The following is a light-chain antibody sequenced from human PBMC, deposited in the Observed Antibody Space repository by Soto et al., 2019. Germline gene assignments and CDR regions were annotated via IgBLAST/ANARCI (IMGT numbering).Light chain of an antibody. Sequence: DIQMTQSPSSLSASVGDRVTITCRASQGISNYLAWYQQKPGKVPMLLIYSASTLQSGVQSRFSGSGSGTDFTLTISSLPPEDAATYYCQKYISAPWTFGQGTKVEIK. V-gene: IGKV1-27*01. CDR1: QGISNY. CDR3: QKYISAPWT. CDR2: SAS. J-gene: IGKJ1*01.